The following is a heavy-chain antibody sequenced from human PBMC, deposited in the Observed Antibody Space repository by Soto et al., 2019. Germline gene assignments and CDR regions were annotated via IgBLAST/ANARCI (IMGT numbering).Heavy chain of an antibody. CDR3: AKDGNWLDVYYDV. CDR2: VSDSARSR. Sequence: EVQLLESGGGLVQPGGSLRLSCVGSGIEFSNYAMSWVRQAPGKGLEWVSIVSDSARSRYHADSVKGRFTISRDNSKNTLYLHMTNLRAEDTAVYYCAKDGNWLDVYYDVWGQGTPVTVSS. J-gene: IGHJ4*02. CDR1: GIEFSNYA. V-gene: IGHV3-23*01. D-gene: IGHD3-16*01.